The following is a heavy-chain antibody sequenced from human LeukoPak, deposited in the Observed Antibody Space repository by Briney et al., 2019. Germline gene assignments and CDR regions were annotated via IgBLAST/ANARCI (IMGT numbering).Heavy chain of an antibody. D-gene: IGHD3-10*01. CDR2: IYTSGST. V-gene: IGHV4-4*07. J-gene: IGHJ4*02. Sequence: PSETLSLTCTVSGGSISSYYWSWIRQPAGKGLEWIGRIYTSGSTNYNPSLKSRVTMSVDTSKNQFSLKLSSVTAADTAVYYCARLVYYYGSGSYYFDYWGQGTLVTVSS. CDR1: GGSISSYY. CDR3: ARLVYYYGSGSYYFDY.